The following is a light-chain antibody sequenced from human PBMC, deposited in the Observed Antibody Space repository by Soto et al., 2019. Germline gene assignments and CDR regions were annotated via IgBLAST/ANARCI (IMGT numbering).Light chain of an antibody. CDR3: QQHANWPLT. CDR1: QSLSSSF. J-gene: IGKJ4*01. CDR2: GAS. V-gene: IGKV3-20*01. Sequence: IVLTQSPGTLSLSPGQRATLSCRASQSLSSSFLAWYQQKPGQAPRLLIYGASSRAAGVPDRFSGSWSGTDFTLTISSLEPEDFAVYYCQQHANWPLTFGGGTKVDIK.